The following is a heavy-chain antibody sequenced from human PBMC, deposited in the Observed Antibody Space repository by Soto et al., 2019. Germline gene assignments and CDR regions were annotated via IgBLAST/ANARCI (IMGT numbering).Heavy chain of an antibody. CDR3: AKDLRPYYYDDSGYP. V-gene: IGHV3-23*01. Sequence: PGGSLRLSCADSGFTFDTYAMSWVRQAPGKGLEWVSAISGSGDNTYYADSVKGRFTISRDNSKNTLYLQMNSLRAEDTAVYYCAKDLRPYYYDDSGYPWGQGTLVTVSS. D-gene: IGHD3-22*01. CDR2: ISGSGDNT. CDR1: GFTFDTYA. J-gene: IGHJ5*02.